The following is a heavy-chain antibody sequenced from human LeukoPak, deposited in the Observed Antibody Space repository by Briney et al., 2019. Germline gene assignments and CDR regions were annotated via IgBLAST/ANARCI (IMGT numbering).Heavy chain of an antibody. V-gene: IGHV4-38-2*02. Sequence: SETLSLTCDVSGYSISRGYYWGWIRQPPGKGLEWIGSIYHSGSTYYNPSLKSRVTISVDTSKNQFSLKLSSVTAADTAVYYCARDSRDYYGSGFFDYWGQGTLVTVSS. CDR3: ARDSRDYYGSGFFDY. CDR1: GYSISRGYY. D-gene: IGHD3-10*01. CDR2: IYHSGST. J-gene: IGHJ4*02.